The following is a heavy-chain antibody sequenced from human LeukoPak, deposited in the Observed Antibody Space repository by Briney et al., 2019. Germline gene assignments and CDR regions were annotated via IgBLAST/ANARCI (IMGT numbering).Heavy chain of an antibody. J-gene: IGHJ4*02. D-gene: IGHD3-10*01. CDR3: ATDVFFARGSGSHTGSDY. Sequence: ASVKVSCKASGYTFTTYTMHWMRQAPGQRLEWMGWINAGNGNTKYSQKFQGRVTITRDTSASTVYMELSSLRSEDTAVYYCATDVFFARGSGSHTGSDYWGQGTLVTVSS. CDR1: GYTFTTYT. V-gene: IGHV1-3*01. CDR2: INAGNGNT.